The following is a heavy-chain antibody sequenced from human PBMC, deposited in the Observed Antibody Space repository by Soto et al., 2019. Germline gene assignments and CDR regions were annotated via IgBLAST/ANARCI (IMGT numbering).Heavy chain of an antibody. J-gene: IGHJ5*02. CDR3: ARVVVVVPAAIWWFDP. D-gene: IGHD2-2*01. Sequence: GASVKVSCKASGYTFTSYGISWVRQAPGQGLEWMGWISAYNGNTNYAQKLQGRVTMTTDTSTSTAYMELRSLRSDDTAVYYCARVVVVVPAAIWWFDPWGQGTLVTVSS. CDR1: GYTFTSYG. CDR2: ISAYNGNT. V-gene: IGHV1-18*04.